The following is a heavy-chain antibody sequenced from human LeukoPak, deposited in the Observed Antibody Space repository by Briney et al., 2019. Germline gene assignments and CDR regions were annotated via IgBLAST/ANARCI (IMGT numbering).Heavy chain of an antibody. Sequence: PGGSLRLFCAASAFTFSSYGMLGGRHPPARGRVEGAVIWYDGSNKYYADSVKGRFTISRDNSKNTLYLQMNSLRAEDTAVYYCARGGLECERGKGFDYWGQGTLVTVSS. CDR2: IWYDGSNK. J-gene: IGHJ4*02. CDR1: AFTFSSYG. V-gene: IGHV3-33*01. CDR3: ARGGLECERGKGFDY. D-gene: IGHD3-3*01.